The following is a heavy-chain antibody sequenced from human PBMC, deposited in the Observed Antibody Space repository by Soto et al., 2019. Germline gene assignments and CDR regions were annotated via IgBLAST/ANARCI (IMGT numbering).Heavy chain of an antibody. CDR1: GFTFSSYA. CDR3: AKTRTATVAGPLDY. CDR2: ISYDGSNK. V-gene: IGHV3-30-3*02. Sequence: QVQLVESGGGVVQPGRSLRLSCAASGFTFSSYAMHWVRQAPGKGLEWVAVISYDGSNKYYADSVKGRFTISGDNSKNTLSLQMNSLRAEDTAVYYCAKTRTATVAGPLDYWGQGTLVTVSS. D-gene: IGHD6-19*01. J-gene: IGHJ4*02.